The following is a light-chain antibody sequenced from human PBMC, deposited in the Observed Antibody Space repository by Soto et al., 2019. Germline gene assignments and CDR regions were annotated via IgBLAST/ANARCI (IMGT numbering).Light chain of an antibody. CDR1: NIGSKS. CDR2: YDN. J-gene: IGLJ3*02. Sequence: SYELTQPPSVSVAPGKTARITCGGNNIGSKSVHWYQQKPGQAPRLVISYDNDRPSGIPERFSGSDSGNTATLTISRVEVGDEADYYCQVWDSSSDHVVFGGGTKLTV. CDR3: QVWDSSSDHVV. V-gene: IGLV3-21*04.